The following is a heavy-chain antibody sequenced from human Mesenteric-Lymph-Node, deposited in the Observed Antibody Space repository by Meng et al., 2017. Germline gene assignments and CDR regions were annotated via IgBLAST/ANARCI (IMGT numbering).Heavy chain of an antibody. Sequence: QGQLRESGPALVKPAETLSLTCTVSGDSISSDIWWSWVRQPPGKGLEWIGEVHHRGDTNYNPSLKSRVVISVDRSKNQFSLNLSSVTAADTAVYYCGRDQGRQLINHWGQGTLVTVSS. D-gene: IGHD1-1*01. J-gene: IGHJ4*02. CDR1: GDSISSDIW. V-gene: IGHV4-4*02. CDR2: VHHRGDT. CDR3: GRDQGRQLINH.